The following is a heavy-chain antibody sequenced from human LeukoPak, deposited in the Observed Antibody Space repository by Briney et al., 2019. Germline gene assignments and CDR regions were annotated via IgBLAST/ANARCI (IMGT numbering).Heavy chain of an antibody. CDR3: AGLGEYCSSTSCYDYYYMDV. V-gene: IGHV1-69*02. J-gene: IGHJ6*03. Sequence: SVKVSCKASGGTFSSYTISWVRQAPGQGLEWMGRIIPILGIANYAQKFQGRVAITADKSTSTAYMELSSLRSEDTAVYYCAGLGEYCSSTSCYDYYYMDVWGKGTTVTVSS. CDR2: IIPILGIA. CDR1: GGTFSSYT. D-gene: IGHD2-2*01.